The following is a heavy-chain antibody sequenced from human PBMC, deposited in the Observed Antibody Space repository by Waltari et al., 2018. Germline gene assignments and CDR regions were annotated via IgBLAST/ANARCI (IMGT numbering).Heavy chain of an antibody. CDR1: GASIRGFY. D-gene: IGHD2-21*02. Sequence: QVQLQESGPSLLKPSETLSLICTASGASIRGFYWSWVRQPPGKGLDWIGYIYYTGSTNFNPSLKSRVTMSVDTSKNQFSLKLSSVTAADTAFYYCARGGGGDWEWFDPWGQGTLVTVSS. CDR3: ARGGGGDWEWFDP. V-gene: IGHV4-59*01. CDR2: IYYTGST. J-gene: IGHJ5*02.